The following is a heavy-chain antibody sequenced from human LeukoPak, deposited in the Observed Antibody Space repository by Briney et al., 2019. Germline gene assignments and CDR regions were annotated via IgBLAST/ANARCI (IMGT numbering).Heavy chain of an antibody. Sequence: AGGSLRLSCAASGSTFSTYAIRWVRQAPGKGLEWVAVIWYDGSEQYYADSVEGPFIISRENSKSTSDLQMRRLRAEDTAGYYCAREGDSRWGELSPWGQGTLVTVSA. CDR3: AREGDSRWGELSP. V-gene: IGHV3-33*01. D-gene: IGHD3-16*02. CDR2: IWYDGSEQ. J-gene: IGHJ1*01. CDR1: GSTFSTYA.